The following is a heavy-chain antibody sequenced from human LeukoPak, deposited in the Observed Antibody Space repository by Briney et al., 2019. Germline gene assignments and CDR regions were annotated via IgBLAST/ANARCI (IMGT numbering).Heavy chain of an antibody. CDR3: ARRRRDGYNYYFDY. Sequence: SQTLSLTCTVSGGSISSYYWSWILQHPGKGLEWIGYIYYSGSTYYNPSLKSRVTISVDTSKNQFSLKLSSVTAADTAVYYCARRRRDGYNYYFDYWGQGTLVTVSS. CDR1: GGSISSYY. CDR2: IYYSGST. J-gene: IGHJ4*02. D-gene: IGHD5-24*01. V-gene: IGHV4-31*03.